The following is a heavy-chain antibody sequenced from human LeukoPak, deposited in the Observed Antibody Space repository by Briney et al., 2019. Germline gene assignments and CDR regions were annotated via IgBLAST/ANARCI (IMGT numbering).Heavy chain of an antibody. CDR3: ASTGYFDSLDY. J-gene: IGHJ4*02. Sequence: GGSLRLSSAASGFTLSSYAMSSVRQAPGKGLEWVSAISGSGCATYEAGRVKGPFNNSRDNSNITLYLQMNNLRAEDKAVYYCASTGYFDSLDYWGQGTLVTVSS. CDR2: ISGSGCAT. CDR1: GFTLSSYA. V-gene: IGHV3-23*01. D-gene: IGHD3-9*01.